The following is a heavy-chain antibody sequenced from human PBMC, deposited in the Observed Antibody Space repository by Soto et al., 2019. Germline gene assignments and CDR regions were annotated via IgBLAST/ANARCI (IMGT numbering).Heavy chain of an antibody. CDR2: ISYDGSNK. CDR3: ARDRGSYYDN. J-gene: IGHJ4*02. CDR1: GFTFSSYA. V-gene: IGHV3-30-3*01. D-gene: IGHD1-26*01. Sequence: PGGSLRLSCAASGFTFSSYAMHWVRQAPGKGLEWVAVISYDGSNKYYADSVKGRFTISRDNSKNTLYLQMNSLRAEDTAVYYCARDRGSYYDNWGQGTLVTVSS.